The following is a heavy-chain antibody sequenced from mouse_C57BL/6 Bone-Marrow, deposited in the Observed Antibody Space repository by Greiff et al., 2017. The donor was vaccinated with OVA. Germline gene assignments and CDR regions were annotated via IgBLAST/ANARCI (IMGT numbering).Heavy chain of an antibody. J-gene: IGHJ4*01. CDR1: GYTFTDYN. Sequence: DVQLQESGPELVKPGASVKMSCKASGYTFTDYNMHWVKQSHGKSLEWIGYINPNNGGTSYNQKFKGKATLTVNKSSSTAYMELRSLTSEDSAVYYCSLGLYAMDYWGQGTSVTVSS. CDR2: INPNNGGT. CDR3: SLGLYAMDY. D-gene: IGHD4-1*01. V-gene: IGHV1-22*01.